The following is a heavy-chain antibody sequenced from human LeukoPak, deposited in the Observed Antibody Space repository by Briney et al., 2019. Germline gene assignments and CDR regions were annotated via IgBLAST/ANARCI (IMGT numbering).Heavy chain of an antibody. CDR1: GFTFSSYS. V-gene: IGHV3-21*01. CDR2: ISSSSSYI. J-gene: IGHJ3*02. D-gene: IGHD1-26*01. Sequence: GGSLRLSCAASGFTFSSYSMNWVRQAPGKGLEWVSSISSSSSYIYYADSVKGRFTISRGNAKNSLYLQMNSLRAEDTAVYYCARDEGGAFDIWGQGTMVTVSS. CDR3: ARDEGGAFDI.